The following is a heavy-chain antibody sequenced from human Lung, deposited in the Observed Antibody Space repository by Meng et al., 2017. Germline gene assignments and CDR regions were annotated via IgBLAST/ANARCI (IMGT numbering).Heavy chain of an antibody. Sequence: GSLTLSCVVSGGSFSDYYWSWIRQPPGKGLEWIGEINHSGSTNYNPSLESRATISVDTSQNNLSLKLSSVTAADAAVYYCARGPTTKAHDFDYWGQGTLVTVSS. V-gene: IGHV4-34*01. CDR3: ARGPTTKAHDFDY. D-gene: IGHD4-11*01. J-gene: IGHJ4*02. CDR2: INHSGST. CDR1: GGSFSDYY.